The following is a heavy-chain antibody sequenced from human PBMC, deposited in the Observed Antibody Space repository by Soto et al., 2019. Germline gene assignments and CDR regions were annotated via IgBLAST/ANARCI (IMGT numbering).Heavy chain of an antibody. D-gene: IGHD3-10*01. CDR2: ISYDGNNK. Sequence: QVQLVESGGGVVQPGRSLRLSCAASGFTFSSYAMHWVRQAPGKGLEWVAVISYDGNNKYYADSVKGRFTISRDNFKNPRYLQMNSLRAEDTAVYYCARVITIVRGVGGYWGQGTLVTVSS. CDR1: GFTFSSYA. V-gene: IGHV3-30-3*01. CDR3: ARVITIVRGVGGY. J-gene: IGHJ4*02.